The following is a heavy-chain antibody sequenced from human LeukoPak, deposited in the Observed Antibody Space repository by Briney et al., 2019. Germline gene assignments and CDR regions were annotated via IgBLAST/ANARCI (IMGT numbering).Heavy chain of an antibody. D-gene: IGHD3-22*01. J-gene: IGHJ4*02. V-gene: IGHV4-34*01. Sequence: SETLSLTCAVYGGSFSGYYWSWIRQPPGKGLEWIGEINHSGSTYYNPSLKSRVTISVDTSKNQFSLKLSSVTAADTAVYYCAGNYYDSSGYYDDYWGQGTLVTVSS. CDR3: AGNYYDSSGYYDDY. CDR2: INHSGST. CDR1: GGSFSGYY.